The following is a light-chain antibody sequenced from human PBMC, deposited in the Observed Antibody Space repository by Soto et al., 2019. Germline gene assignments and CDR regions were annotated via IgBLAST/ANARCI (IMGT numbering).Light chain of an antibody. CDR2: GAS. Sequence: EMVMMQSPATLSVSLGERATLSCRASQSVRTKLVWYQQKPGQAPRLLIYGASTRATGIPARFSGSGSGTEFTLTISNLQSEDFAVYYCQQHDQGWTFGQGTKVEIK. CDR1: QSVRTK. CDR3: QQHDQGWT. J-gene: IGKJ1*01. V-gene: IGKV3-15*01.